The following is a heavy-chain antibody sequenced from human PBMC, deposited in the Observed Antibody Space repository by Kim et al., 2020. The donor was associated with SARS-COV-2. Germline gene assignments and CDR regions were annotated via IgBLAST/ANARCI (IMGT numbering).Heavy chain of an antibody. CDR1: GGSFSGYY. J-gene: IGHJ4*02. CDR3: ARRGQQLVRPPFDY. D-gene: IGHD6-13*01. V-gene: IGHV4-34*01. Sequence: SETLSLTCAVYGGSFSGYYWSWIRQPPGKGLEWIGEINHSGSTNYNPSLKSRVTISVDTSKNQFSLKLSSVTAADTAVYYCARRGQQLVRPPFDYWGQGTLVTVSS. CDR2: INHSGST.